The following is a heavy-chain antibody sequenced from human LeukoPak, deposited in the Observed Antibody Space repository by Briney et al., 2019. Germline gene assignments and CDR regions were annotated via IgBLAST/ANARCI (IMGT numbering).Heavy chain of an antibody. Sequence: GESLRISCKGSGYRFTSYWISWVRQAPGQGLEWMGWISAYNGNTNYAQKFQGRVTITADKSTSTAYMELSSLRSEDTAVYYCAREGIAARRPSPDGAAAGTFYYGMDVWGQGTTVTVSS. D-gene: IGHD6-13*01. CDR1: GYRFTSYW. V-gene: IGHV1-18*04. J-gene: IGHJ6*02. CDR3: AREGIAARRPSPDGAAAGTFYYGMDV. CDR2: ISAYNGNT.